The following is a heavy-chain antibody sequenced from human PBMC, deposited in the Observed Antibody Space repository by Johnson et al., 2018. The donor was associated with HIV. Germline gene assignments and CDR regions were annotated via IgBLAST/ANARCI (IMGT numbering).Heavy chain of an antibody. CDR1: GFTFSSYG. D-gene: IGHD3-9*01. Sequence: QVQLVESGGGVVQPGRSPRLSCAASGFTFSSYGMHWVRQAPGKGLEWVAFIRYDGSNKYYADSVKGRFTISIDNSKNTLYLQMNSLRAEDTAVYYCAKDSELRYFDWLHDAFDIWGQGTMVTVSS. J-gene: IGHJ3*02. V-gene: IGHV3-30*02. CDR3: AKDSELRYFDWLHDAFDI. CDR2: IRYDGSNK.